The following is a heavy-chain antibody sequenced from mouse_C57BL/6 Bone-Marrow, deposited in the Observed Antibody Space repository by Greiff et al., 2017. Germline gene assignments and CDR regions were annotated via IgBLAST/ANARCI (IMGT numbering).Heavy chain of an antibody. CDR3: ARHEDYDYGFAY. D-gene: IGHD2-4*01. J-gene: IGHJ3*01. CDR1: GFTFSSYG. CDR2: ISSGGSYT. Sequence: EVKLVESGGDLVKPGGSLKLSCAASGFTFSSYGMSWVRQTPDKRLEWVATISSGGSYTYYPDSVKGRFTISRDNAKNTLYLQMSSLKSEDTAMYYCARHEDYDYGFAYWGQGTLVTVSA. V-gene: IGHV5-6*01.